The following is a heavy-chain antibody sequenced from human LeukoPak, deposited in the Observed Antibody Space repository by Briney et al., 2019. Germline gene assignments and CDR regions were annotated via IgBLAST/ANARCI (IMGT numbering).Heavy chain of an antibody. CDR3: ARDNIAAAGILDY. CDR1: GFTVSSNY. CDR2: IYSGGST. Sequence: GGSLRLSCAASGFTVSSNYMSWVRQAPGKRLEWVSVIYSGGSTYYADSVKGRFTISRDNSKNTLYLQMNSLRAEDTAVYYCARDNIAAAGILDYWGQGTLVTVSS. J-gene: IGHJ4*02. D-gene: IGHD6-13*01. V-gene: IGHV3-53*01.